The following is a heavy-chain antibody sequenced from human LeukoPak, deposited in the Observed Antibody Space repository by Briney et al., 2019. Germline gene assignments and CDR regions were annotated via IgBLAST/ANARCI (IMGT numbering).Heavy chain of an antibody. Sequence: GGSLRLSCAASGFTFSSYSMNWVRQAPGKGLEWVSSISSSSSYIYYADSVKGRFTISRDNAKNSLYLQMNSLRAEDTAVYYCAKTGDYGDWFDYWGQGTLVTVSS. CDR2: ISSSSSYI. CDR3: AKTGDYGDWFDY. J-gene: IGHJ4*02. CDR1: GFTFSSYS. V-gene: IGHV3-21*01. D-gene: IGHD4-17*01.